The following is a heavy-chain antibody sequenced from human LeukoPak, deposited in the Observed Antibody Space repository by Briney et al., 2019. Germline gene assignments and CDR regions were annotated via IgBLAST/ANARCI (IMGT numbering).Heavy chain of an antibody. Sequence: SQTLSLTCTVSGGSIRSGSYYWSWLRQPAGRGLEWIGRIYASGSTNYNPSLKSRVTISVDTSKNQFSLKLSAVTAADTAVYYCARVKVAGYSSGWYLGYFDYWGQGTLVTVSS. D-gene: IGHD6-19*01. CDR2: IYASGST. V-gene: IGHV4-61*02. CDR1: GGSIRSGSYY. CDR3: ARVKVAGYSSGWYLGYFDY. J-gene: IGHJ4*02.